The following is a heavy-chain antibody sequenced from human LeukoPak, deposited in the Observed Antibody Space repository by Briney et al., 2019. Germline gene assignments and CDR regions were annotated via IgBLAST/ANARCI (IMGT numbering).Heavy chain of an antibody. J-gene: IGHJ6*02. D-gene: IGHD3-3*01. Sequence: SETLSLTCAVYGGSFSGYYWSWIRQPPGKGLEWIGEINHSGSTNYNPSLKSRVTISVDTSKNQFSLKLSSVTAAGTAVYYCARGYDFWSGYPYYYYGMDVWGQGTTVTVSS. CDR2: INHSGST. CDR3: ARGYDFWSGYPYYYYGMDV. V-gene: IGHV4-34*01. CDR1: GGSFSGYY.